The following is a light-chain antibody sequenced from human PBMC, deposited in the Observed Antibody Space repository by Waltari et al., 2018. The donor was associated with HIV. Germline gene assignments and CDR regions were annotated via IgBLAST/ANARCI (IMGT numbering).Light chain of an antibody. V-gene: IGKV1-39*01. Sequence: DIQMTQSPSSLSASVGDRVTISCRASQNIANFLNWYQHKPGKAPQFLISTASTLQSGVPSRFTASGSGTDFTLAISSLQPEDFATYYCQQSYITPLTFGPGTKV. CDR3: QQSYITPLT. J-gene: IGKJ3*01. CDR1: QNIANF. CDR2: TAS.